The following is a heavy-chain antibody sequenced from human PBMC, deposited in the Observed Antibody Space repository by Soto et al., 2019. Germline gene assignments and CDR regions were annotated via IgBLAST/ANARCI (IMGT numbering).Heavy chain of an antibody. J-gene: IGHJ6*03. CDR3: ARGDCVGGPCYSLAGSFYYYMDV. CDR2: INSDGSVS. CDR1: GFTFSNYW. V-gene: IGHV3-74*01. Sequence: EVQLVESGGGVVQPGGSLRLSCAASGFTFSNYWMYWVRQAPGKGLVWVSRINSDGSVSSYADSVKGRLTISRDNVKNTLYLQMNSLRAEDTAVYYCARGDCVGGPCYSLAGSFYYYMDVWGKGTTVTVFS. D-gene: IGHD2-15*01.